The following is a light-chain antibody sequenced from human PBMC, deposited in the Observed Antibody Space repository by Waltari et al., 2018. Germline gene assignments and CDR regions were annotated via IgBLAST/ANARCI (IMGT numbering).Light chain of an antibody. CDR3: QQSYSTPGT. CDR2: AAS. V-gene: IGKV1-39*01. J-gene: IGKJ1*01. CDR1: QSISSY. Sequence: DIQMTQSPSSLSASVGDRVTITCRASQSISSYLNWYQQKPGKAPKLLIYAASSLQSGVPSRFRGSGSGTDVTLTISSLQPEDVATYYCQQSYSTPGTFGQGTKVEIK.